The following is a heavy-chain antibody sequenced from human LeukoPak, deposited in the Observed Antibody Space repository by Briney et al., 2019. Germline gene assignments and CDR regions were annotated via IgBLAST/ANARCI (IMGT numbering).Heavy chain of an antibody. D-gene: IGHD6-19*01. V-gene: IGHV1-46*01. CDR3: ARDSGYSSGWYKFFDY. Sequence: GASVKVSRKASGYTFTSYYMHWVRQAPGQGLEWMGIINPSGGSTSYAQKFQGRVTMTRDTSTSTVYMELSSLRSEDTAVYYCARDSGYSSGWYKFFDYWGQGTLVTVSS. CDR1: GYTFTSYY. CDR2: INPSGGST. J-gene: IGHJ4*02.